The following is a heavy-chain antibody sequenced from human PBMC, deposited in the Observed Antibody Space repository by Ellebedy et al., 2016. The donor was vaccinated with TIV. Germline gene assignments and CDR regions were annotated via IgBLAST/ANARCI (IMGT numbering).Heavy chain of an antibody. CDR2: IYYSGST. Sequence: MPSETLSLTCTVSGGSISSYYWSWIRQPPGKGLEWIGYIYYSGSTNYNPSLKSRVTISVDTSKNQFSLKLRSVTGADTAVYYCARLRIAAAGYDYWGQGTLVTVSS. CDR3: ARLRIAAAGYDY. J-gene: IGHJ4*02. D-gene: IGHD6-13*01. V-gene: IGHV4-59*01. CDR1: GGSISSYY.